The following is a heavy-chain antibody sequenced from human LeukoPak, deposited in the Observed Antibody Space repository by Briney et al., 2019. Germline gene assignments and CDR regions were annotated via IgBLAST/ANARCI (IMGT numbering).Heavy chain of an antibody. J-gene: IGHJ4*02. Sequence: PSETLSLTCTVSGGSISSSSYYWGWIRQPPGKGLEWIGSIYYSGSTYYNPPLKSRVTISVDTSKNQFSLKLSSVTAADTAAYYCASNYSSSWYYFDYWGQGTLVTVSS. CDR3: ASNYSSSWYYFDY. CDR2: IYYSGST. CDR1: GGSISSSSYY. V-gene: IGHV4-39*01. D-gene: IGHD6-13*01.